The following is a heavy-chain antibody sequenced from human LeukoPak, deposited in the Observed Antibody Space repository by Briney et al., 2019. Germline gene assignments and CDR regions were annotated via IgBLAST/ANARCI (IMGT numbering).Heavy chain of an antibody. CDR1: GGSISSSSYY. D-gene: IGHD3-22*01. CDR3: ARQDYDSSGYYSLNYFDY. CDR2: IYYSGST. V-gene: IGHV4-39*01. J-gene: IGHJ4*02. Sequence: PSETLSLTCTVSGGSISSSSYYWGWIRQPPGKGLEWIGSIYYSGSTYYNPSLKSRVTISVDTSKNQFSLKLSSVTAADTAVYYCARQDYDSSGYYSLNYFDYWGQGTPVTVSS.